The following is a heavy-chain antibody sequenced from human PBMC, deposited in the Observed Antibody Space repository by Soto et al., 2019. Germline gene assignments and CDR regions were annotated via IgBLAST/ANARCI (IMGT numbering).Heavy chain of an antibody. CDR1: GYTFTSYG. J-gene: IGHJ4*02. CDR2: ISTYNGNT. V-gene: IGHV1-18*01. Sequence: QVQLVQSGAEVKKPGASVKVSCKASGYTFTSYGISWVRQAPGQGLEWMGWISTYNGNTKYAQKLQGRVTMTTATSPSTAYMELRSLRSDDTAVFYCAREMVRVVGSDYWGQGTLVTVSS. CDR3: AREMVRVVGSDY. D-gene: IGHD3-10*01.